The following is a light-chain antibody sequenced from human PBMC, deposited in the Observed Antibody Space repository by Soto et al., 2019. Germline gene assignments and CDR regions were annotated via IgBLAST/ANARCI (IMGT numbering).Light chain of an antibody. V-gene: IGKV1-39*01. CDR2: AAS. CDR3: QQSYSTPRCT. Sequence: DIQMTQSPSSLSASVGDRVTITCRASQSISSYLNWYQQKPGKAPKLLIFAASSLQSGVPSRFSGSGSGAVFTLTISSLQPEDFATYYCQQSYSTPRCTFGQGTKLEIK. J-gene: IGKJ2*02. CDR1: QSISSY.